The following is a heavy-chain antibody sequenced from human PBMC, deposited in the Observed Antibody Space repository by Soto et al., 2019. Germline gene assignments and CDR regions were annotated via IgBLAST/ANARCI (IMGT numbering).Heavy chain of an antibody. CDR1: GDSVSSDSAA. D-gene: IGHD2-15*01. J-gene: IGHJ3*02. CDR3: ARGPSLSCSGGTCYMGVFDI. Sequence: PSQTLSLTCAISGDSVSSDSAAWNWIRQSPSRGLEWLGRTYYRSKWYNEYAVSVKSRIAINPDTSKSKFSLQLKSVTPEDTAVYYCARGPSLSCSGGTCYMGVFDIWGQGTVVTVSS. CDR2: TYYRSKWYN. V-gene: IGHV6-1*01.